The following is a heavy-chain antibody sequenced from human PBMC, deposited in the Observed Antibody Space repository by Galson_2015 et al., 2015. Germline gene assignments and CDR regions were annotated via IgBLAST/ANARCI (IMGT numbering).Heavy chain of an antibody. D-gene: IGHD2-21*02. CDR1: GFTFSSSA. J-gene: IGHJ4*02. CDR3: AKDRRAVVMSAIGH. Sequence: SLRLSCAASGFTFSSSAMNWVRQAPGKGLEWVSALSHTGSSIYYADSVKGRFTISRDNSKNTLYLHLNSLRADDTAVYYCAKDRRAVVMSAIGHWGQGTQVTVSS. CDR2: LSHTGSSI. V-gene: IGHV3-23*01.